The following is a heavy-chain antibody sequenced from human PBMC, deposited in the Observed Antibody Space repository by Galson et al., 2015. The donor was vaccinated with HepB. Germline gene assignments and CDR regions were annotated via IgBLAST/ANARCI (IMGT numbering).Heavy chain of an antibody. CDR2: INSDGSST. V-gene: IGHV3-74*01. J-gene: IGHJ4*02. CDR1: GFTFSSYW. D-gene: IGHD5-24*01. Sequence: SLRLSCAASGFTFSSYWMHWVRQAPGKGLVWVSRINSDGSSTSYADSVKGRFTISRDNAKNTLYLQMNSLRTEDTAVYYCVQAEMATGPFLNYWGQGTLVTVSS. CDR3: VQAEMATGPFLNY.